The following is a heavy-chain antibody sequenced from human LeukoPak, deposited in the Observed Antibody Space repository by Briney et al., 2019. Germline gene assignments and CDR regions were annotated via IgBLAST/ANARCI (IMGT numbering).Heavy chain of an antibody. CDR1: GGSFSGYY. V-gene: IGHV4-34*01. D-gene: IGHD3-10*01. J-gene: IGHJ6*03. Sequence: PSETLSLTCAVYGGSFSGYYWSWIRQPPGKWLEWMGEINHSGSTNYNPSLKSRVTISVDTSKNQFSLKLSSVTAADTAVYYCARWGSGSPSDYYYYYYMDVWGKGTTVTVSS. CDR2: INHSGST. CDR3: ARWGSGSPSDYYYYYYMDV.